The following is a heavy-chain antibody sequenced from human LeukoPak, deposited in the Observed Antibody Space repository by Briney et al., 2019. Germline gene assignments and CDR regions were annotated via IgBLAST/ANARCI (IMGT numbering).Heavy chain of an antibody. CDR1: GYSLSELS. V-gene: IGHV1-24*01. D-gene: IGHD6-19*01. Sequence: ASVKVSCKVSGYSLSELSMHWVRQAPGKGLEWMGGLDPEDGETIYAQKFQGRVTMTEDTSTETAYMELSSLRSEDTAVYYCATRGANSSWRYSSGWYCDYWGQGTLVTVSS. CDR3: ATRGANSSWRYSSGWYCDY. CDR2: LDPEDGET. J-gene: IGHJ4*02.